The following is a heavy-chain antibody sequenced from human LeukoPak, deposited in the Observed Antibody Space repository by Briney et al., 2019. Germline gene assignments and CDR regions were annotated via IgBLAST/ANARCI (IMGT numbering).Heavy chain of an antibody. J-gene: IGHJ4*02. Sequence: PGGSLRLSCAASGFTFSSYAMSWVRQAPGKGLEWVSAISGSGGSTYYADSVKGRFTISRGNSKNTLYLQMNSLRAEDTAVYYCAKGIVGADTYYFDYWGQGTLVTVSS. CDR2: ISGSGGST. CDR1: GFTFSSYA. V-gene: IGHV3-23*01. CDR3: AKGIVGADTYYFDY. D-gene: IGHD1-26*01.